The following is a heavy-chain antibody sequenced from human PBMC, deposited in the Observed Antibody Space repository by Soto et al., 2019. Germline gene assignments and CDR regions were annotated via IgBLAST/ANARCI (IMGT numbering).Heavy chain of an antibody. CDR2: INSDESST. D-gene: IGHD3-10*01. Sequence: EVQLVASGGGIVQPGGSLRLSCAASGFTFSSYWMHWVRQAPGKGLVWVSRINSDESSTSYADSVEGRFTISRDNAKNTLSLQMNSLRADDTAVYYCASTITMVRGHGMDVWGQGTTVTVSS. CDR3: ASTITMVRGHGMDV. CDR1: GFTFSSYW. J-gene: IGHJ6*02. V-gene: IGHV3-74*01.